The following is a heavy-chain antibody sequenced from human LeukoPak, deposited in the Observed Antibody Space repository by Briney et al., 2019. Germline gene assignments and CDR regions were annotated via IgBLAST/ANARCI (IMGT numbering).Heavy chain of an antibody. V-gene: IGHV3-66*02. J-gene: IGHJ4*02. CDR3: ARDLGYGDYESFDY. D-gene: IGHD4-17*01. Sequence: PGGSLRLSCAASGFTLSSNWMHWVRQAPGKGLEWVSVIYSGGSTYYADSVKGRFTISRDNSKNTLYLQMNSLRAEDTAVYYCARDLGYGDYESFDYWGQGTLVTVSS. CDR2: IYSGGST. CDR1: GFTLSSNW.